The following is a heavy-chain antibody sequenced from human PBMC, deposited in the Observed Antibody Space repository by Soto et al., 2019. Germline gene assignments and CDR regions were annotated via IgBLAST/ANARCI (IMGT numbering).Heavy chain of an antibody. J-gene: IGHJ6*02. V-gene: IGHV1-69*13. Sequence: SVKVSCKASGGTFSGYAISWVRQAPGQGLEWMGGIIPIFGTANYAQKFQGRVTITADESTSTAYMELSSPRSEDTAVYYCGGGLVVPAAIKGGYYYYGMDVWGQGTTVTVSS. CDR3: GGGLVVPAAIKGGYYYYGMDV. CDR1: GGTFSGYA. D-gene: IGHD2-2*02. CDR2: IIPIFGTA.